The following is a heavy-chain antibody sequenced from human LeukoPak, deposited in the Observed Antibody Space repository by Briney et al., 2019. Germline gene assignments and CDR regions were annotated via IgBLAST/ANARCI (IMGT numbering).Heavy chain of an antibody. V-gene: IGHV1-69*04. CDR1: GGTFSSYA. J-gene: IGHJ4*02. CDR2: IIPILGIA. CDR3: ARRITMVRGAIGY. Sequence: GASVKVSCKASGGTFSSYAISWVRQAPGQGLEWMGRIIPILGIANYAQKFQGRVTITADKSASTAYMELSSLRSEDTAVYYCARRITMVRGAIGYWGQGTLVTVSS. D-gene: IGHD3-10*01.